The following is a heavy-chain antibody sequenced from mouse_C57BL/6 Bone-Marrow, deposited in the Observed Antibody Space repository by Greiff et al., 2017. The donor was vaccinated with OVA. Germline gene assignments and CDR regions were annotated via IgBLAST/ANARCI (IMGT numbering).Heavy chain of an antibody. CDR2: INPSSGYT. Sequence: VQLQESGAELAKPGASVKLSCKASGYTFTSYWMHWVKQRPGQGLEWIGYINPSSGYTKYNQKFKDKATLTADKSSNTAYLQLSSLTSEDTAVYYCARSDGTFDYWGQGTTLTVSS. CDR1: GYTFTSYW. CDR3: ARSDGTFDY. J-gene: IGHJ2*01. V-gene: IGHV1-7*01. D-gene: IGHD2-1*01.